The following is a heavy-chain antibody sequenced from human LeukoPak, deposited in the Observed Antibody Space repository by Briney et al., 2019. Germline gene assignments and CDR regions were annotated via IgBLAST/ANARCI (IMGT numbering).Heavy chain of an antibody. Sequence: SETLSLTCTVSGGSISSYYWSWIRQPPGKGLEWIGYIYYSGSTNYNPSLKSRVTISVDTSKNQFSLKLSSVTAADTAVYYCARRRSGGGRGNYFDYWGQGTLVTVSS. D-gene: IGHD6-19*01. J-gene: IGHJ4*02. CDR3: ARRRSGGGRGNYFDY. CDR2: IYYSGST. V-gene: IGHV4-59*08. CDR1: GGSISSYY.